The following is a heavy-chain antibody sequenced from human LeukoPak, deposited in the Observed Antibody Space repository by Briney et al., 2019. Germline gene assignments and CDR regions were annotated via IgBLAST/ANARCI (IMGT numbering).Heavy chain of an antibody. CDR3: ARVSKSPVITTDY. D-gene: IGHD3-22*01. Sequence: SQTLSLTCDVSGGFISSGTHYWMWVRQPIGKGLEWLGRIFTSGSPTYNSSLESRLIISIDKSKNQFSLKLRSVTAADTAVYYCARVSKSPVITTDYWGQGTLVTVSS. CDR2: IFTSGSP. V-gene: IGHV4-61*02. J-gene: IGHJ4*02. CDR1: GGFISSGTHY.